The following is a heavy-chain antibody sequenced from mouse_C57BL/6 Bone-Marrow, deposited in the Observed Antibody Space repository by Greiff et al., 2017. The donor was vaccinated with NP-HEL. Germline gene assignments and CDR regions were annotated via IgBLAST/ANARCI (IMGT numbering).Heavy chain of an antibody. Sequence: VQLQQSVAVLVRPGASVKLSCTASGFNIKNTYMHWVKQRPEQGLEWIGMIDPANGNTKYAPKFQGKATITAATSSNTAYLQLSSLTSEDTAIYYCVPYYYGSSNYAMDYWGQGTSVTVSS. D-gene: IGHD1-1*01. CDR2: IDPANGNT. CDR1: GFNIKNTY. J-gene: IGHJ4*01. CDR3: VPYYYGSSNYAMDY. V-gene: IGHV14-3*01.